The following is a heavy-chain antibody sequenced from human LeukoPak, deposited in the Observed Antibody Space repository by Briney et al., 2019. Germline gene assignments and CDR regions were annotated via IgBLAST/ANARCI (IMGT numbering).Heavy chain of an antibody. CDR1: GFTFSSYV. CDR2: ISGSGGST. J-gene: IGHJ3*02. CDR3: AKGPSGSYYGFDM. Sequence: PGGSLRLSCAASGFTFSSYVMSWVRQAPGKGLEWDSAISGSGGSTYFPDSVKGRFTISRDNSKNTLHLQMNSLRAEDTALYYCAKGPSGSYYGFDMWGQGTMVTVSS. D-gene: IGHD3-10*01. V-gene: IGHV3-23*01.